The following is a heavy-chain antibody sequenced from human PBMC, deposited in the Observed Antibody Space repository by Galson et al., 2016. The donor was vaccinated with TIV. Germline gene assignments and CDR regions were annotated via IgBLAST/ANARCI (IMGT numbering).Heavy chain of an antibody. J-gene: IGHJ6*03. V-gene: IGHV1-69*04. Sequence: SVKVSCKASGGTFSSYVISWVRQAPGQGLEWMGRFTPILGMSNYAQKFQGRVTNTADEPTSTAYMELSSLRSEDTAVYYCAVGRGKAAYYMDVWGQGTTVTVSS. CDR1: GGTFSSYV. CDR2: FTPILGMS. D-gene: IGHD3-16*01. CDR3: AVGRGKAAYYMDV.